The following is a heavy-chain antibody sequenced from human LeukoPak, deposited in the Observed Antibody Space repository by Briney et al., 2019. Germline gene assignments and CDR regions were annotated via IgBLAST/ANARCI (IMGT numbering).Heavy chain of an antibody. D-gene: IGHD3-10*01. CDR3: ARDGWFGDYNWFDP. CDR2: ISSASNTI. J-gene: IGHJ5*02. CDR1: GSTFSSYS. V-gene: IGHV3-48*01. Sequence: KPGESLRLSCAASGSTFSSYSMNWVRQAPGKGLEWVSYISSASNTIYYADSVKGRFTISRDNAKNSLYLQMNSLRAEDTAMYYCARDGWFGDYNWFDPWGQGTLVTVSS.